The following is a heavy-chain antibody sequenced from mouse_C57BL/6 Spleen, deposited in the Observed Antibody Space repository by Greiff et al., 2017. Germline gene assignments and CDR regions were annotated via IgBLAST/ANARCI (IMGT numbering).Heavy chain of an antibody. J-gene: IGHJ1*03. V-gene: IGHV14-2*01. Sequence: VQLQQSGAELVKPGASVKLSCTASGFNIKDYYMHWVKQRTEQGLEWIGRIDPEDGETKYAPKFQGKAIITADTSSNTASLQLSSLTSVDTAVYYGARNLNGSSVYWYFDVWGTGTTVTVSS. CDR2: IDPEDGET. CDR1: GFNIKDYY. CDR3: ARNLNGSSVYWYFDV. D-gene: IGHD1-1*01.